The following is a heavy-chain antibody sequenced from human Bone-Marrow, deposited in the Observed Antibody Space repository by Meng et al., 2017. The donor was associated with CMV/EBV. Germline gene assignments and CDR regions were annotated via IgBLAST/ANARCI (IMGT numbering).Heavy chain of an antibody. V-gene: IGHV3-11*01. CDR3: ARDFDESGVEGIDAFDI. J-gene: IGHJ3*02. D-gene: IGHD2-8*01. CDR1: GFTFSDYY. Sequence: GESLKISCAASGFTFSDYYMSWIRQAPGKGLEWVSYISSSGSTIYYADSVKGRFTISRDNAKNSLYLQMNSLRAEDTAVYYCARDFDESGVEGIDAFDIWVQGTMVTVSS. CDR2: ISSSGSTI.